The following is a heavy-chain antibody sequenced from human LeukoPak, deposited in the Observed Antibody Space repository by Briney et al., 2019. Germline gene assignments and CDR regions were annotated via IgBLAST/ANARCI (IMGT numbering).Heavy chain of an antibody. V-gene: IGHV1-46*01. CDR2: INPSGGST. J-gene: IGHJ6*02. D-gene: IGHD3-3*01. CDR3: AREGYDFWSGYYPYYYYYGMDV. Sequence: ASVTVSFTASGYTFTIYYMHWVRQAPGQGLEWMGIINPSGGSTSYAQKFQGRVTMTRDTSTSTVYMELSSLRSEDTAVDYCAREGYDFWSGYYPYYYYYGMDVWGQGTTVTVSS. CDR1: GYTFTIYY.